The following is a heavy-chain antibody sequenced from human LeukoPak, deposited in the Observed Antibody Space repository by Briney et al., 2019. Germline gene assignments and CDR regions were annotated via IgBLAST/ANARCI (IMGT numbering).Heavy chain of an antibody. CDR3: AGDKTTGGWYEIDY. V-gene: IGHV3-21*04. J-gene: IGHJ4*02. CDR1: GFTFSRHN. Sequence: GGSLRLSCAASGFTFSRHNMNWVRQAPGKGLEWVSSISGSSSYIYYADSVKGRFTISRDTSKNTVSLQMNSLRAEDTAVYYCAGDKTTGGWYEIDYWGQGTLVTVSS. CDR2: ISGSSSYI. D-gene: IGHD6-19*01.